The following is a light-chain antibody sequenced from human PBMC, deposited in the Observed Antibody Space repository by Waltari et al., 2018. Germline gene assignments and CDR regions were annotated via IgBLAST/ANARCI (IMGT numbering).Light chain of an antibody. CDR1: SGDIGRHNF. J-gene: IGLJ1*01. Sequence: QSALTQPASVSGSPGQSITISCTGTSGDIGRHNFVSWYQQHPGKAPRLMIFDVSNRPSGGVASCSGSKSGSEASLTISGLQAEDEADYYCSTSSPSGTPYVFGTGTEVTVL. CDR3: STSSPSGTPYV. CDR2: DVS. V-gene: IGLV2-14*03.